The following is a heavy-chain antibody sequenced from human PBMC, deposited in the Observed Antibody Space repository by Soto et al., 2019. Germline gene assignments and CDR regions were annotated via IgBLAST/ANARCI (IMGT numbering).Heavy chain of an antibody. Sequence: GGSLRLSCAASGFTFSDYYMSWIRQAPGKGLEWVSYISSSSSYTNYADSVKGRFTISRDNAKNSLYLQMNSLRAEDTAVYYCARDLGRAWFDPWGQGTLVTVSS. J-gene: IGHJ5*02. CDR2: ISSSSSYT. CDR1: GFTFSDYY. CDR3: ARDLGRAWFDP. D-gene: IGHD2-15*01. V-gene: IGHV3-11*06.